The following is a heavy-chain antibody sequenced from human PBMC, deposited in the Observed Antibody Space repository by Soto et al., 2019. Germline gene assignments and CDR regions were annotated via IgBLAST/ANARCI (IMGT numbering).Heavy chain of an antibody. Sequence: PSETLSLTCTVSGGSISSYYWSWIRQPPGKGLEWIGYIYYSGSTNYNPSLKSRVTISVDTSKNQFSLKLSSVTAADTAVYYCARGFRLSKFDYWGQGTLVTVSS. D-gene: IGHD3-22*01. CDR1: GGSISSYY. V-gene: IGHV4-59*01. CDR2: IYYSGST. CDR3: ARGFRLSKFDY. J-gene: IGHJ4*02.